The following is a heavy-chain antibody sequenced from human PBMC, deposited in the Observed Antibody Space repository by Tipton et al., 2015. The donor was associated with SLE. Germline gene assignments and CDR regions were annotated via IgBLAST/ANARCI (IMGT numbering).Heavy chain of an antibody. CDR3: AKSSSGGSVGWDFAFHF. V-gene: IGHV4-59*01. D-gene: IGHD1-26*01. CDR1: GGSISSDS. Sequence: TLSLTCTVSGGSISSDSWTWIRQPPGKGLEWIGYIYYSGSTNYNPSLESRLTISIDTSKNQFSLNLSSVTAADTAVYYCAKSSSGGSVGWDFAFHFWGQGSLVTVSS. CDR2: IYYSGST. J-gene: IGHJ4*02.